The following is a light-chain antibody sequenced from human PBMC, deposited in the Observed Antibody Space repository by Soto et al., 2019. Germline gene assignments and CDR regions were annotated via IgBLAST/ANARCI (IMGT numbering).Light chain of an antibody. J-gene: IGLJ1*01. CDR1: SSNIGAGYD. Sequence: QLVLTQPPSVSGAPGQRVTISCTWSSSNIGAGYDVHWYQQLPGTAPKLLIYGNSNRPSGVPDRFSGSKSGTSASLAITGLQAEDEADYYCQSYDSSLSGSYVFGTGTKLTVL. CDR2: GNS. CDR3: QSYDSSLSGSYV. V-gene: IGLV1-40*01.